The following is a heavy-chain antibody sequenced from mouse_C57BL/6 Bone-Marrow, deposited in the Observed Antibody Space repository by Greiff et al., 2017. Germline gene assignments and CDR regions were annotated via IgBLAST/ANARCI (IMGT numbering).Heavy chain of an antibody. J-gene: IGHJ3*01. V-gene: IGHV5-12*01. CDR3: AREGRWFPWFAY. Sequence: EVKVVESGGGLVQPGGSLKLSCAASGFTFSDYYMYWVRQTPEKRLEWVAYISNGGGSTYYPDNVKGRFTISRDNAKKTRYLKRRRRKSEDTAMYYCAREGRWFPWFAYGGQGTLDTVSA. D-gene: IGHD2-3*01. CDR1: GFTFSDYY. CDR2: ISNGGGST.